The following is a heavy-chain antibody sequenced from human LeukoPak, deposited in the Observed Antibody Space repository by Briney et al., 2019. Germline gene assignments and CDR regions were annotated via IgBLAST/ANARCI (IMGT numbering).Heavy chain of an antibody. D-gene: IGHD6-13*01. J-gene: IGHJ4*02. CDR2: ISDIGGSM. V-gene: IGHV3-11*01. Sequence: GGSLRLSCAASGFTFSDYYMSWIRQAPGKGLEWVSYISDIGGSMSYADSVKGRFTVSRDNAKNSLFLQMNSLRAEDTAVYFCARVGSIAAAGTPDSWGQGALVTVSS. CDR3: ARVGSIAAAGTPDS. CDR1: GFTFSDYY.